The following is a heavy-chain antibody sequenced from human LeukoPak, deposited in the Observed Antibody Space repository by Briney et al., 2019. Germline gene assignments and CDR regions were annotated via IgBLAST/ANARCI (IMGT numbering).Heavy chain of an antibody. Sequence: SETLSLTCTVSGGSISSYYWSWIRQPPGKGLEWIGYIYNCGSPNYYPSLKSRVTISIHTSKKQFSLKLSAVTAADTAVYYCARSIAVAGIVSDYYSYGMDVWGKGTTVTVS. V-gene: IGHV4-59*08. D-gene: IGHD6-19*01. CDR1: GGSISSYY. CDR2: IYNCGSP. J-gene: IGHJ6*04. CDR3: ARSIAVAGIVSDYYSYGMDV.